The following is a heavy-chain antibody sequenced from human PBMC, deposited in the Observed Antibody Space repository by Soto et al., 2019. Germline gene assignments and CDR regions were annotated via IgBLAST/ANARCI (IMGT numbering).Heavy chain of an antibody. CDR3: ARHPGYCSGGSCNGQYTLDV. CDR2: LYSSRDT. Sequence: SETLSLTCSVSGGSISSNSYSWGWIRQPPGKGLEWIGTLYSSRDTYYNPSLKSRVTISADTSQNQFSLDLTSVTATDTAVYFCARHPGYCSGGSCNGQYTLDVWGQGTPVTVSS. CDR1: GGSISSNSYS. D-gene: IGHD2-15*01. J-gene: IGHJ6*02. V-gene: IGHV4-39*01.